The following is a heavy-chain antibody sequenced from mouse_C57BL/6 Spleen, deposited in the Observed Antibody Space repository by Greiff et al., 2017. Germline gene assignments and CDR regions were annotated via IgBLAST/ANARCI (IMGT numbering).Heavy chain of an antibody. CDR3: ALAAQALDY. CDR2: IDPSDSYT. Sequence: VQLQQSGAELVMPGASVKLSCKASGYTFTSYWMHWVKQRPGQGLEWIGEIDPSDSYTNYNQKFKGKSTLTVDKSSSTAYMQLSSLTSEDSAVYYCALAAQALDYWGQGTTLTVSS. J-gene: IGHJ2*01. D-gene: IGHD3-2*02. CDR1: GYTFTSYW. V-gene: IGHV1-69*01.